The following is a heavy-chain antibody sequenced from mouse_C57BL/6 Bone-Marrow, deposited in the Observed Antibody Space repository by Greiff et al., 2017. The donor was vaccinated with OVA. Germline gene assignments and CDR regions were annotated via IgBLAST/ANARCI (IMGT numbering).Heavy chain of an antibody. CDR2: IYPGSGST. J-gene: IGHJ1*03. Sequence: QVQLQQPGAELVKPGASVTMSCKASGYTFTSYWITWVKQRPGQGLAWIGDIYPGSGSTNYNEKFKSKATLTVDTSSSTADMQLSSLTSEDAAVYYCARRRTTVVWGTGTTVTVSS. D-gene: IGHD1-1*01. CDR1: GYTFTSYW. CDR3: ARRRTTVV. V-gene: IGHV1-55*01.